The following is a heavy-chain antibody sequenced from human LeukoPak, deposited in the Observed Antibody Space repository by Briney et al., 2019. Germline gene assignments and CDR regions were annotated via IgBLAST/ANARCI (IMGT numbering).Heavy chain of an antibody. CDR2: IKQDGSEK. Sequence: GGALRLSCAASGFTFSSYWMSWVRQAPGKGLEWVANIKQDGSEKYYVDSVKGRFTMSRDNAKNSLYLQMNSLRAEDTAVYYCAKVRGLYVVGASDDAFDIWGQGTMVTVSS. D-gene: IGHD1-26*01. J-gene: IGHJ3*02. CDR3: AKVRGLYVVGASDDAFDI. CDR1: GFTFSSYW. V-gene: IGHV3-7*03.